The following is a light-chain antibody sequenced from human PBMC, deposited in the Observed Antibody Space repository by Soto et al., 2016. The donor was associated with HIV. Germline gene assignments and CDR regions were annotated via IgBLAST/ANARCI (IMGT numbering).Light chain of an antibody. J-gene: IGLJ3*02. Sequence: SYVLTQPAAVSVAPGRLATITCEGDNLGSQSVHWYQQKPGQAPVLVVYDDRARPPGIPARFSGSTSGDSAILTISRVEVGDEADYYCQVWDSRSDGLFGGGTKLTAL. V-gene: IGLV3-21*03. CDR1: NLGSQS. CDR2: DDR. CDR3: QVWDSRSDGL.